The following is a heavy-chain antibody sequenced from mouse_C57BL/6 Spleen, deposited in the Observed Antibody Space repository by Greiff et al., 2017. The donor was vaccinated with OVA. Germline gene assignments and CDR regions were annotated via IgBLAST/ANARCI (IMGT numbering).Heavy chain of an antibody. V-gene: IGHV1-81*01. D-gene: IGHD2-4*01. CDR3: ARHDYDGDYYAMDY. CDR2: IYPRSGNT. Sequence: VQLVESGAELARPGASVKLSCKASGYTFTSYGISWVKQRTGQGLEWIGEIYPRSGNTYYNEKFKGKATLTADKSSSTAYMELRSLTSEDSAVYFCARHDYDGDYYAMDYWGQGTSVTVSS. J-gene: IGHJ4*01. CDR1: GYTFTSYG.